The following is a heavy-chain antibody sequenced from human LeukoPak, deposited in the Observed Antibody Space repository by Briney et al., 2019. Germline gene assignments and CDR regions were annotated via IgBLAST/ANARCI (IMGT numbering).Heavy chain of an antibody. D-gene: IGHD1-14*01. J-gene: IGHJ4*02. CDR2: ISYSGDII. CDR3: SRGQPWTDY. Sequence: GGSLRLSCAASGFTFSDHYMSWIRQAPGKGLEWVSYISYSGDIIYYTDSVKGRFTFSRDNAKNSLYLQMNSLRAEDTAVYYCSRGQPWTDYWGQGTLVTVSS. V-gene: IGHV3-11*01. CDR1: GFTFSDHY.